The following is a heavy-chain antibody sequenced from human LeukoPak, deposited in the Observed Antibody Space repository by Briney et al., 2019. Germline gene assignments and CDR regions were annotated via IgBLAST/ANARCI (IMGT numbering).Heavy chain of an antibody. CDR1: GFTFSSYS. V-gene: IGHV3-21*01. D-gene: IGHD6-13*01. Sequence: PGGSLRLSCAASGFTFSSYSMNWVRQAPGKGLEWVSSISSSSSYIYYADSVKGRFTISRDNAKNSLYLQMNSLRAEDTAVYYCARDPKTGYSSSWLPLDAFDIWGQGTMVTVSS. J-gene: IGHJ3*02. CDR3: ARDPKTGYSSSWLPLDAFDI. CDR2: ISSSSSYI.